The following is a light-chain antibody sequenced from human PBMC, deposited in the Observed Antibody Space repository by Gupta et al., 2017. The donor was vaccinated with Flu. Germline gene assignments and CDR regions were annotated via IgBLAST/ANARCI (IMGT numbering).Light chain of an antibody. Sequence: EIVLTQSPATLSLSPGERATLYCRASQSVSNYLGWYQQKPGQSPRLLIFDASNRAPGIPARFTGSGYGTDFTLTISSREPADSAVYYCQQRGNWPPYTFGQGTKLEIK. CDR3: QQRGNWPPYT. CDR2: DAS. V-gene: IGKV3-11*01. J-gene: IGKJ2*01. CDR1: QSVSNY.